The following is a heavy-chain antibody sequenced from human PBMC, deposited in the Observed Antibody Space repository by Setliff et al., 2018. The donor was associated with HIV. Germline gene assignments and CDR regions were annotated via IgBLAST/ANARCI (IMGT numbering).Heavy chain of an antibody. CDR2: IYYTGTT. CDR1: RGSISRYY. D-gene: IGHD4-17*01. V-gene: IGHV4-59*01. CDR3: ARDRPPSTVDMLGAFDR. Sequence: ETLSLTCTVSRGSISRYYWSWIRQPPGKGLERIGYIYYTGTTKYNPSLKSRVTMSVDTSKNQLSLKLSSLTAADTAVYYCARDRPPSTVDMLGAFDRWGQGTMVT. J-gene: IGHJ3*02.